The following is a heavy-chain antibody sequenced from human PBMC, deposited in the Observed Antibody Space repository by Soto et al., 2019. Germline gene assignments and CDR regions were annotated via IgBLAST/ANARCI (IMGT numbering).Heavy chain of an antibody. Sequence: GGSLRLSCAASGFTFSSYAMHWVRQAPGKGLEWVAVISYDGSNKYYADSVKGRFTISRDNSKNTLYLQMNSLRAEDTAVYYCARAPNHIAAAAGWFDPWGQGTLVTVSS. CDR3: ARAPNHIAAAAGWFDP. V-gene: IGHV3-30-3*01. CDR2: ISYDGSNK. D-gene: IGHD6-13*01. CDR1: GFTFSSYA. J-gene: IGHJ5*02.